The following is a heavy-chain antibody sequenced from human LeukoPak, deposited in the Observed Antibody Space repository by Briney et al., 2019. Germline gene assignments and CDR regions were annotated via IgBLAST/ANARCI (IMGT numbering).Heavy chain of an antibody. J-gene: IGHJ4*02. CDR1: GFTFSNAW. Sequence: GGSLRLSCAASGFTFSNAWMSWVRQAPGKGLEWVSAISGSGSSTYYADSVKGRFTISRDNSKNTLYLQMNSLRAEDTAVYYCAKGYYYDSSGYYGFDYWGQGTLVTVSS. CDR2: ISGSGSST. V-gene: IGHV3-23*01. CDR3: AKGYYYDSSGYYGFDY. D-gene: IGHD3-22*01.